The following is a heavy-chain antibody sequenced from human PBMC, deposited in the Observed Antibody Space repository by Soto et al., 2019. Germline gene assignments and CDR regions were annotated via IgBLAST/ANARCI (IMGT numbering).Heavy chain of an antibody. Sequence: ESGGGVVKPGGSLRLSCAASGFTFSSYSMTWVRQAPGKGLEWVSSISSSSSYIYYEDSVKGRLPISSDNSKNSLYLQMNSLRAEDTAVYYCARMQLGYDAFYIWGQGTMVTVPS. CDR1: GFTFSSYS. J-gene: IGHJ3*02. CDR3: ARMQLGYDAFYI. D-gene: IGHD6-6*01. V-gene: IGHV3-21*01. CDR2: ISSSSSYI.